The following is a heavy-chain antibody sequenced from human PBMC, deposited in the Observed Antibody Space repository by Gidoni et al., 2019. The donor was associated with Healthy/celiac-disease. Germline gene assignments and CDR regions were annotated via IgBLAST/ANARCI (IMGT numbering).Heavy chain of an antibody. V-gene: IGHV1-18*01. Sequence: QVQLVQPGAEVKKPGASVNVSCKASGYSFTSYGISWVRQAPGQGLEWMGWISAYKGNTNYAQKLQGRDTMTTDTSTSTGYMELRSLRSDDTAVYYCARDPYGDSQVYYYGMDVWGQGTTVTVSS. CDR1: GYSFTSYG. CDR3: ARDPYGDSQVYYYGMDV. CDR2: ISAYKGNT. D-gene: IGHD4-17*01. J-gene: IGHJ6*02.